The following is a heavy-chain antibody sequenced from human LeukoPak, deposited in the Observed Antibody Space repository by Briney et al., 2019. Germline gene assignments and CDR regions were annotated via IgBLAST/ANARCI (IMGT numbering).Heavy chain of an antibody. CDR2: ISSSSSYI. D-gene: IGHD2-2*01. CDR3: ARVSGFVVVPAAIDY. CDR1: GFTFSSYG. J-gene: IGHJ4*02. Sequence: GGSLRLSCAASGFTFSSYGMHWVRQAPGKGLEWVSSISSSSSYIYYADSVKGRFTISRDNAKNSLYLQMNSLRAEDTAVYYCARVSGFVVVPAAIDYWGQGTLVTVSS. V-gene: IGHV3-21*01.